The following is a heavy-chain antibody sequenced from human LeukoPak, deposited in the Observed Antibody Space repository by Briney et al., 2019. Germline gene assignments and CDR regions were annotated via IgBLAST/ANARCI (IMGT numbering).Heavy chain of an antibody. J-gene: IGHJ5*02. CDR1: GYTFTSYA. CDR2: INAGNGNT. Sequence: ASVTVSYKASGYTFTSYAMHWVRQATGQRLEWMGWINAGNGNTKYSQKFQGRVTITRDTSASTAYMELSSLRSEDTAVYYCTCSYGSGSYGGRWFAPWGQGTLVTVSS. CDR3: TCSYGSGSYGGRWFAP. V-gene: IGHV1-3*01. D-gene: IGHD3-10*01.